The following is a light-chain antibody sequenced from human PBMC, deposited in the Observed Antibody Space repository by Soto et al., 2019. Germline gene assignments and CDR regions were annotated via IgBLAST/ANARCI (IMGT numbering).Light chain of an antibody. V-gene: IGLV2-14*01. Sequence: QSVLTQPASVSGSPGQSITISCTGTSSDVGGYNYVSWYQLHPGKAPKLIIYEVNNRPSGLSNRFSGSKSGNTASLTISGLQAEDEAEYYCSSYTNINTRACVFGTGTKLTVL. CDR2: EVN. CDR3: SSYTNINTRACV. J-gene: IGLJ1*01. CDR1: SSDVGGYNY.